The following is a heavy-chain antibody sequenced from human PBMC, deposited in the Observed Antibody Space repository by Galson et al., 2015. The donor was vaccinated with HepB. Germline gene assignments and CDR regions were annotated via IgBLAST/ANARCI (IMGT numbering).Heavy chain of an antibody. V-gene: IGHV3-30*18. J-gene: IGHJ6*02. CDR1: GFTFSSYG. CDR2: ISYDGSNK. D-gene: IGHD2-2*02. CDR3: AKEIRYCSSTSCYTETSRHYYGMDV. Sequence: SLRLSCAASGFTFSSYGMHWVRQAPGKGLEWVAVISYDGSNKYYADSVKGRFTISRDNSKNTLYLQMNSLRAEDTAVYYCAKEIRYCSSTSCYTETSRHYYGMDVWGQGTTVTVSS.